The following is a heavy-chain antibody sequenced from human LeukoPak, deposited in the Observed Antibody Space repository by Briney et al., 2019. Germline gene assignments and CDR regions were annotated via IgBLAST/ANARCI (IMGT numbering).Heavy chain of an antibody. J-gene: IGHJ4*02. CDR1: GGSISSYY. CDR3: ARDPIGTTVTTPFDY. D-gene: IGHD4-17*01. Sequence: PSETLSLTCTVSGGSISSYYWSWIRQPAGKGLEWIGRIYTSGSTNYNPSLKSRVTMSVDTSKNQFSLKLSSVTAADTAVYYCARDPIGTTVTTPFDYWGQGTLVTVSS. V-gene: IGHV4-4*07. CDR2: IYTSGST.